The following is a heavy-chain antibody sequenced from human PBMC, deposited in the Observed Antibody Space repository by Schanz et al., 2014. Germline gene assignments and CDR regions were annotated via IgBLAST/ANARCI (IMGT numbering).Heavy chain of an antibody. CDR1: GFTFSSYA. V-gene: IGHV3-30-3*01. J-gene: IGHJ4*02. D-gene: IGHD4-17*01. Sequence: QVQLVESGGGVVQPGRSLRLSCAASGFTFSSYAMHWVRQAPGKGLEWVAVMSYDGSNKYYADSVKGRFTISRDNAKNSLYLQMNSLRAEDTGVYYCARVLGGDEGLDQWGQGTLVTVSS. CDR2: MSYDGSNK. CDR3: ARVLGGDEGLDQ.